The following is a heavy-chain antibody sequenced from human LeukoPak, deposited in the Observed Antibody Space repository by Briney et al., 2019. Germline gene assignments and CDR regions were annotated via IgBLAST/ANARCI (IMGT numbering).Heavy chain of an antibody. J-gene: IGHJ6*04. Sequence: HPGGTLRLSCAASGFTFSSYGITWVRQAPGKGLEWVSAISGSGASTYYADSVKGRFTISRDNSKNTLYLQMNSLRAEDTAVYYCAELGITMIGGVWGKGTTVTISS. V-gene: IGHV3-23*01. CDR3: AELGITMIGGV. CDR2: ISGSGAST. D-gene: IGHD3-10*02. CDR1: GFTFSSYG.